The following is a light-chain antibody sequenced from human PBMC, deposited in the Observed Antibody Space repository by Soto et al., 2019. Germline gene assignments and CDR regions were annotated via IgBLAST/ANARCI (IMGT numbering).Light chain of an antibody. V-gene: IGKV3D-15*01. CDR2: SAS. CDR1: QTVSSN. J-gene: IGKJ1*01. CDR3: QQYNNWTPWT. Sequence: EIVMTQSPATLSLSPGERVTLSCRASQTVSSNLAWFQQKPGQAPRLLIYSASTRATGIPARFSGSGSGTEFTLTISSLQSEDFAVYYCQQYNNWTPWTFGQGTKVEIK.